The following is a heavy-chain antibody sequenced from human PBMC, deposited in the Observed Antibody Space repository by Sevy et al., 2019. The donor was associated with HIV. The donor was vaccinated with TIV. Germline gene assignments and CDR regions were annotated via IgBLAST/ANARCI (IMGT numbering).Heavy chain of an antibody. D-gene: IGHD2-21*02. CDR2: ISSSGNSI. J-gene: IGHJ4*02. V-gene: IGHV3-11*01. CDR3: ARAGGDWDIDY. Sequence: GGSLRLSCAASGFTFSDYYMSWVRQAPGKGLEWVSYISSSGNSIYYADSVKGRFTVSRDNAKNSLYLQMNSLRGEDTAVYYCARAGGDWDIDYWGQGTLATVSS. CDR1: GFTFSDYY.